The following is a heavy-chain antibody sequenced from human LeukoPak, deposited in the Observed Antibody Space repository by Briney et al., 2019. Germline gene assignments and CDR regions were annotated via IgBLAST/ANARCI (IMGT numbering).Heavy chain of an antibody. J-gene: IGHJ4*02. CDR3: AREEYSSSFYDY. V-gene: IGHV3-53*01. CDR2: ISNEGNT. Sequence: PGGSLRLSCAASGFTVSTSYMSWVRQAPGKGLECISVISNEGNTYYADSVKGRFSISRDNSKNTVFLEMNSLRAEDTAVYYCAREEYSSSFYDYWGQGTLVTVSS. CDR1: GFTVSTSY. D-gene: IGHD6-6*01.